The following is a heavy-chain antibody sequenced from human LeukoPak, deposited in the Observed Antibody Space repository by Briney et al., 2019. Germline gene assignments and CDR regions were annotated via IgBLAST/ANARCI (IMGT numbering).Heavy chain of an antibody. D-gene: IGHD5-18*01. V-gene: IGHV4-38-2*02. CDR1: GYSISSGYY. CDR2: IYHSGST. CDR3: ARDRGDTAMVGDAFDI. Sequence: SETLSLTCTVSGYSISSGYYWGWIRQPPGKGLEWIGSIYHSGSTYYNPSLKRRVTISVDTSKNQFSLKLSSVTAADTAVYYCARDRGDTAMVGDAFDIWGQGTMVTVSS. J-gene: IGHJ3*02.